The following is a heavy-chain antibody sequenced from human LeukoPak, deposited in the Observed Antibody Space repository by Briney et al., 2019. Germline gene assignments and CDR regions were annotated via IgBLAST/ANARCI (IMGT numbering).Heavy chain of an antibody. CDR2: IYYSWSP. CDR3: ARLGDSSGYYYVGDY. J-gene: IGHJ4*02. Sequence: SETLSLTCTVSGRSSSSSSYYWGWIRQPPGKGVERIGSIYYSWSPYYKPSLKSRVTISIDTSKNQFSLKLSSVTAADTAVYYCARLGDSSGYYYVGDYWGQGTLVTVSS. V-gene: IGHV4-39*01. CDR1: GRSSSSSSYY. D-gene: IGHD3-22*01.